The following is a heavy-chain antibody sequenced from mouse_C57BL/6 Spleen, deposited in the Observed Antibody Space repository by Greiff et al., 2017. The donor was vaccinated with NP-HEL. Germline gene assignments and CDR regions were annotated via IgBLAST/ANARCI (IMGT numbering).Heavy chain of an antibody. D-gene: IGHD1-1*01. Sequence: EVKLMESGGGLVKPGGSLKLSCAASGFTFSDYGMHWVRQAPEKGLERVAYISSGSSTIYYADTVKGRFTISRDNAKNTLVLQRTSRRSKDTAMYDCAMGYGSLFYTMDDWGQRTSVTVSS. CDR1: GFTFSDYG. J-gene: IGHJ4*01. CDR2: ISSGSSTI. CDR3: AMGYGSLFYTMDD. V-gene: IGHV5-17*01.